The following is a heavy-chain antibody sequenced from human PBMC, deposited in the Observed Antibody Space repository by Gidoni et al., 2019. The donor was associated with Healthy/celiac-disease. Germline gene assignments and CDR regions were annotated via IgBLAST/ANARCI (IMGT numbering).Heavy chain of an antibody. CDR2: ISAYNGNT. CDR1: GYTFTSYG. CDR3: AREVDYYGSGSYIRGWFDP. V-gene: IGHV1-18*01. D-gene: IGHD3-10*01. Sequence: QVQLVQSGAEVKKPGASVKVSCKVSGYTFTSYGISWVRQAPGQGLEWMGWISAYNGNTNYAQKLQGRVTMTTDTSTSTAYMELRSLRSDDTAVYYCAREVDYYGSGSYIRGWFDPWGQGTLVTVSS. J-gene: IGHJ5*02.